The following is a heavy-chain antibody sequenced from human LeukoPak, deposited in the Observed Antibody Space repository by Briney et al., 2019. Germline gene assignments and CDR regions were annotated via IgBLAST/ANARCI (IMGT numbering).Heavy chain of an antibody. CDR1: GYTFTCYY. CDR3: ARDTGGSYSEAFDI. Sequence: ASVKVSCKASGYTFTCYYMHWVRQAPGQGLEWMGWINPNSGGTNYAQKFQGRVTMTRDTSISTAYMELSRLRSDDTAVYYCARDTGGSYSEAFDIWGQGTMVTVSS. CDR2: INPNSGGT. V-gene: IGHV1-2*02. D-gene: IGHD1-26*01. J-gene: IGHJ3*02.